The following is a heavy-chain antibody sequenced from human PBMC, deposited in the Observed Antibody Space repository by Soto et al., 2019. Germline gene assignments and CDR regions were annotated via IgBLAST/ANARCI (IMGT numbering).Heavy chain of an antibody. CDR3: ARDLAWKRGKVGRYYYGMDV. Sequence: LRLSCAASGFIFSDYYMSWVRQTPGKGLEWVSYISTRSAYTNYADSVKGRFTISRDNTKNSLYLQMDSLRVEDTAVYYCARDLAWKRGKVGRYYYGMDVWGQGTTVTVSS. D-gene: IGHD1-1*01. CDR2: ISTRSAYT. V-gene: IGHV3-11*06. CDR1: GFIFSDYY. J-gene: IGHJ6*02.